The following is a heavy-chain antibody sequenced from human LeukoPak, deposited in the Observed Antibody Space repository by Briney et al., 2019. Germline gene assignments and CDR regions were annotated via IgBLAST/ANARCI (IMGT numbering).Heavy chain of an antibody. CDR3: ARDGFFGSGIVGAFDI. CDR1: GYTFSSYG. J-gene: IGHJ3*02. V-gene: IGHV1-18*01. Sequence: ASVKVSCKASGYTFSSYGVSWVRQAHGQGLEWMGWISAYNGNTNYAQKFQGRVTMTTDTSTSTAYMELRSLRPDDTAVYYCARDGFFGSGIVGAFDIWGQGTMVTVSS. D-gene: IGHD3-10*01. CDR2: ISAYNGNT.